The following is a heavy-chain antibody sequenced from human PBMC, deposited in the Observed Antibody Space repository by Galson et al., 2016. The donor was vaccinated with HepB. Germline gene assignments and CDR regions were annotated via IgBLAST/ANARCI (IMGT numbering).Heavy chain of an antibody. J-gene: IGHJ4*02. CDR3: ARMQLWCSGGHCYRSFDS. CDR2: IFHTGRV. D-gene: IGHD2-15*01. Sequence: SETLSLTCAVSGGSISSSDWWSWVRQPPGQGLEWIGQIFHTGRVNYTPSLASRVTISVDKAKNQYYLHLSSVTAADTAFYYCARMQLWCSGGHCYRSFDSWGQGTLVTVSS. CDR1: GGSISSSDW. V-gene: IGHV4-4*02.